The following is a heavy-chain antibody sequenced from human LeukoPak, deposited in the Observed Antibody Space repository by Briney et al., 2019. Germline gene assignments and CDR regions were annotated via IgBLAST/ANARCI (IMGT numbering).Heavy chain of an antibody. CDR3: ARARYSSSSKGMSAFDI. V-gene: IGHV1-18*01. J-gene: IGHJ3*02. CDR1: GYTFTSYG. D-gene: IGHD6-13*01. CDR2: ISAYNGNT. Sequence: GASVKVSCKASGYTFTSYGISWVRQAPGQGLEWMGWISAYNGNTNYAQKLQGRVTMTTDTSTSTAYMELRSLRSDDTAVYYCARARYSSSSKGMSAFDIWGQGTMVTVSS.